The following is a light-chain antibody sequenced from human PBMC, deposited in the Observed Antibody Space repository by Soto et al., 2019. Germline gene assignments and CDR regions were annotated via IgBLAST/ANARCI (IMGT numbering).Light chain of an antibody. J-gene: IGKJ3*01. CDR1: QIISNNY. Sequence: EIVMTQSPGTLSLSPEERATLSCRASQIISNNYLAWYQQKPGQAPRLLVYGASSRATGIPDRFSGSGSGTDFTLTISRLDPEDFAVYYCQQYGSSRFTFGPGTKVDIK. CDR3: QQYGSSRFT. V-gene: IGKV3-20*01. CDR2: GAS.